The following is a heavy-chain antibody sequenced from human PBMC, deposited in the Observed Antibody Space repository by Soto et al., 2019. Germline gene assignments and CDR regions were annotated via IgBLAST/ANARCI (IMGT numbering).Heavy chain of an antibody. J-gene: IGHJ3*02. V-gene: IGHV3-30*03. CDR3: AGFGELSAFDI. CDR1: GFTFSSYG. D-gene: IGHD3-10*01. CDR2: TSYDGSNK. Sequence: QVQLVESGGGVVQPGRSLRLSCAASGFTFSSYGMHWVRQAPGKGLEWVAVTSYDGSNKYYADFVKGRFTISRDNAKNTLYLQMNSLRAEDTAVYYCAGFGELSAFDIWGKGTMVTVSS.